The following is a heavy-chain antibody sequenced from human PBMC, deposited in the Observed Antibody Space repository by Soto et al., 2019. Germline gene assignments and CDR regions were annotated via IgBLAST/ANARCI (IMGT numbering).Heavy chain of an antibody. CDR2: INPNSGGT. Sequence: GDSVKVSCKASGYTFTGYDMHWVRQAPGQGLEWMGWINPNSGGTNYAQKLQGRVTMTTDTSTSTAYMELRSLRSDDTAVYYCARYQVLRQPGTTLGYWGQGTLVIVSS. CDR1: GYTFTGYD. D-gene: IGHD1-1*01. V-gene: IGHV1-2*02. CDR3: ARYQVLRQPGTTLGY. J-gene: IGHJ4*02.